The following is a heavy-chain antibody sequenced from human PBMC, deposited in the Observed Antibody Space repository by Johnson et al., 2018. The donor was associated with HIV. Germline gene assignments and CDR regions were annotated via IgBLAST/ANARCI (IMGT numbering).Heavy chain of an antibody. V-gene: IGHV3-30*03. J-gene: IGHJ3*02. CDR3: ATAPYGSAIRPGAFDI. CDR2: ISYDGSNK. Sequence: QMLLVESGGGVVQPGRSLRLSCAASGFTFSSYGMHWVRQAPGKGLEWVAVISYDGSNKYYAGYVKGRFTISRDNSKTTLYLQMNSLRAEDTDVYYCATAPYGSAIRPGAFDIWGKGTMVTVSS. D-gene: IGHD3-10*01. CDR1: GFTFSSYG.